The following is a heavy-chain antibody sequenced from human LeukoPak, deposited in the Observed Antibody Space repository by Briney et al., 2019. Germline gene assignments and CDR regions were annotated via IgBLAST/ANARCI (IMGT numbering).Heavy chain of an antibody. CDR2: ISYDGSNK. V-gene: IGHV3-30-3*01. CDR1: GFTFSSYA. D-gene: IGHD3-10*01. Sequence: GGSLRLSCAASGFTFSSYAMHWVRQAPGKGLEWVAVISYDGSNKYYADSVKGRFTISRDNSKNTLYLQMNSLRAEDTAVYYCARGGKLWFGELGLDYWGQGTLVTASS. J-gene: IGHJ4*02. CDR3: ARGGKLWFGELGLDY.